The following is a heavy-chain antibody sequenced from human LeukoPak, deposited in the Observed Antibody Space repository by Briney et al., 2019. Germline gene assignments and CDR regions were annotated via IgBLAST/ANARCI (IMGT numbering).Heavy chain of an antibody. V-gene: IGHV3-74*01. D-gene: IGHD3-16*01. J-gene: IGHJ4*02. CDR2: ISPDGSSA. CDR1: GFTFSSYW. Sequence: AESLRLSCAASGFTFSSYWMHWVRQAPGKGQVWVSRISPDGSSALYADSVKGRCTISRDNAKNTLYLQMNSLRGDDTAVYYCARVRVCPRCHFDYWGQGKLVTVSS. CDR3: ARVRVCPRCHFDY.